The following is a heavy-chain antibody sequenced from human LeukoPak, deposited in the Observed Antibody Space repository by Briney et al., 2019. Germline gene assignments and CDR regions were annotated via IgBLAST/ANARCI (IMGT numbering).Heavy chain of an antibody. J-gene: IGHJ6*02. D-gene: IGHD6-6*01. CDR3: ARGGLGKQLARNYYGMDV. V-gene: IGHV4-34*01. Sequence: GSLRLSCAASGFTFSSYAMSWVRQPPGKGLEWIGEINHSGSTNYNPSLKSRVTISVDTSKNQFSLKLSSVTAADTAVYYCARGGLGKQLARNYYGMDVWGQGTTVTVSS. CDR2: INHSGST. CDR1: GFTFSSYA.